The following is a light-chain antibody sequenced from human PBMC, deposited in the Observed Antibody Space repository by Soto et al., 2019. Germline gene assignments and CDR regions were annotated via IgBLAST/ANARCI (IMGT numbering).Light chain of an antibody. V-gene: IGKV3-11*01. J-gene: IGKJ1*01. CDR1: PRISGY. Sequence: DIVLTQSPATLSLSPGQRATLACSASPRISGYLAWYQQKPGQAPRLLIYDASNRATGIPVRFSGSGSGTDYTLTVSSLEPEDFAVYYCQQRSNLPWTFGQGTKV. CDR2: DAS. CDR3: QQRSNLPWT.